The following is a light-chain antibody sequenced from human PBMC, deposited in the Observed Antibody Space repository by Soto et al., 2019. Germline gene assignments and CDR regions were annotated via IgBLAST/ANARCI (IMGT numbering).Light chain of an antibody. J-gene: IGKJ2*01. CDR2: GAS. Sequence: ENVLTQSPGTLSLSPGERATLSCRASQKITNNFLAWFQQKPGLAPRLLIHGASTRASGVPDRFSGGGSGTDFVLTISRLEPEDFAVYYCQQYGRSPFTFGQGTKLQLK. CDR3: QQYGRSPFT. V-gene: IGKV3-20*01. CDR1: QKITNNF.